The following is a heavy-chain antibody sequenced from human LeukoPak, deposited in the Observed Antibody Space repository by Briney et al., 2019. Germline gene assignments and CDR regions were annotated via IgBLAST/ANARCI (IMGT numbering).Heavy chain of an antibody. Sequence: SETLSLTCTVSGGSISSGSYYWSWIRQPAGKGLEWIGRIYTSGSTNYNPSLKSRVTISVDTSKNQFSLNLSSVTAADTAVYYCARVNPVYCSSTSCYTFDYWGQGTLVTVSS. CDR3: ARVNPVYCSSTSCYTFDY. CDR2: IYTSGST. CDR1: GGSISSGSYY. D-gene: IGHD2-2*01. J-gene: IGHJ4*02. V-gene: IGHV4-61*02.